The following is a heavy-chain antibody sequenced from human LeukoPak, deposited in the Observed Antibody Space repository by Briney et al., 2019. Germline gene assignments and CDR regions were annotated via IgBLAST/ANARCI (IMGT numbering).Heavy chain of an antibody. CDR2: FDPKDAET. CDR3: ARFAVHRRITVAGQFGLDY. V-gene: IGHV1-24*01. Sequence: GASVKVSCKVSRYTLTELSMHWVRQAPGKGLEWMGGFDPKDAETIYAQKFQGRVTMTEDTSTDTAYMDLSSLRSEDTAVYYCARFAVHRRITVAGQFGLDYWGQGTLVSLSS. D-gene: IGHD6-19*01. J-gene: IGHJ4*02. CDR1: RYTLTELS.